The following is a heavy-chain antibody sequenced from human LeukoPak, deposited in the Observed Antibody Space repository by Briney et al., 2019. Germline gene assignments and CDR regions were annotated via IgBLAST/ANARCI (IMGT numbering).Heavy chain of an antibody. CDR3: ARDFTTHYYDSSGYLTFDY. CDR1: GGTFSSYA. D-gene: IGHD3-22*01. J-gene: IGHJ4*02. V-gene: IGHV1-69*13. CDR2: IIPIFGTA. Sequence: SVKVCCKASGGTFSSYAIRWLRQAPGQGLEWMGGIIPIFGTANYAQKFQGRVTITADESTSTAYMELSSLRSEDTAVYYCARDFTTHYYDSSGYLTFDYWGQGTLVTVSS.